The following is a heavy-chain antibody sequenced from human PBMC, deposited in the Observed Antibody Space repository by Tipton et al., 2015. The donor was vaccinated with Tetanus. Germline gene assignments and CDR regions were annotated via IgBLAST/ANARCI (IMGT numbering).Heavy chain of an antibody. CDR2: IYYSGST. D-gene: IGHD7-27*01. CDR3: ARRPNWGSVWDAFDM. V-gene: IGHV4-30-2*03. J-gene: IGHJ3*02. Sequence: TLSLTCTVSGVSISSGDYCWSWIRQPPGKGLEWIGTIYYSGSTYYNASLKSRVTIFIDMSKKQFSLQLSSVTAADTALYYCARRPNWGSVWDAFDMWGQGTLVTVSS. CDR1: GVSISSGDYC.